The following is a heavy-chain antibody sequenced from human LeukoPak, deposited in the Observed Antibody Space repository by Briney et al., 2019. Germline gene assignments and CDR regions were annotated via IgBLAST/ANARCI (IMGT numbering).Heavy chain of an antibody. CDR2: ISSSSSYI. Sequence: GGSLRLSCAASGFTFSSYSMNWVRQAPGKGLEWVSSISSSSSYIYYADSVKGRFTISRDNAKNSLYLQMNSLRAEDTALYYCARHSSDYYDFVDYWGQGTLVTVSS. D-gene: IGHD3-22*01. CDR3: ARHSSDYYDFVDY. CDR1: GFTFSSYS. V-gene: IGHV3-21*04. J-gene: IGHJ4*02.